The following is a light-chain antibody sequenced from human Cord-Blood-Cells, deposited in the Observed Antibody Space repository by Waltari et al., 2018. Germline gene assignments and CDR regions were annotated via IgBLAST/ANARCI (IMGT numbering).Light chain of an antibody. CDR3: SSYTSSSTYV. V-gene: IGLV2-14*01. Sequence: QSALTQPASVSGSPGQSITISCTGTSNDVGGYNYVSWYQQHPGKAPKLMIHDVSNRPSGVSNRFPRSKSGNTASLTISGLQAEDEADYYCSSYTSSSTYVFGTGTKVTVL. J-gene: IGLJ1*01. CDR1: SNDVGGYNY. CDR2: DVS.